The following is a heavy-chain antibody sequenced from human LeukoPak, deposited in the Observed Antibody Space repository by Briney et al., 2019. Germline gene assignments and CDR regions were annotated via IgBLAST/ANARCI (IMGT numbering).Heavy chain of an antibody. J-gene: IGHJ4*02. CDR1: GFIFSSAW. D-gene: IGHD2-2*01. Sequence: GGSLRLSCAASGFIFSSAWMTWVRQAPGKGLEWVGHIKNKTNGGTTDYAAPVKGRFIISRDDSKNTLYLQMNSLRTEDTAVYYCARGLCSSTSCYQGPFDFWGQGTLVTVSS. CDR2: IKNKTNGGTT. V-gene: IGHV3-15*01. CDR3: ARGLCSSTSCYQGPFDF.